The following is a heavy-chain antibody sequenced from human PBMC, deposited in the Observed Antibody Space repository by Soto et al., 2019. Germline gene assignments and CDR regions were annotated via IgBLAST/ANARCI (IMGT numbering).Heavy chain of an antibody. CDR2: ISYDGSNK. D-gene: IGHD3-22*01. V-gene: IGHV3-30-3*01. Sequence: GGSLRLSCAASGFTFSSYAMHWVRQAPGKGLDWVAVISYDGSNKYYADSVKGRFTISRDNSKNTLYLQMNSLRAEDTAVYYCARDRVYYYDSSGYYDGMDVWGQGTTVTVSS. CDR1: GFTFSSYA. J-gene: IGHJ6*02. CDR3: ARDRVYYYDSSGYYDGMDV.